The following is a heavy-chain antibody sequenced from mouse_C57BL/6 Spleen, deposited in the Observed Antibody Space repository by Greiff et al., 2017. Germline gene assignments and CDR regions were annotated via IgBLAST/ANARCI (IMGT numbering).Heavy chain of an antibody. CDR3: ARTAQAHYFDY. D-gene: IGHD3-2*02. CDR2: IYPGDGDT. J-gene: IGHJ2*01. Sequence: QVQLKESGAELVKPGASVKISCKASGYAFSSYWMNWVKQRPGKGLEWIGQIYPGDGDTNYNGKFKGKATLTADKSSSTAYMQLSSLTSEDSAVYFCARTAQAHYFDYWGQGTTLTVSS. V-gene: IGHV1-80*01. CDR1: GYAFSSYW.